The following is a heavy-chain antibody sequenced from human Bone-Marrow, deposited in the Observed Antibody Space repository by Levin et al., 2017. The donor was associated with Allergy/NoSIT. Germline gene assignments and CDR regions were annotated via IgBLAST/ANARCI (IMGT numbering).Heavy chain of an antibody. CDR1: SGSFRRAGYY. CDR3: ARRPVVDWFFDL. J-gene: IGHJ2*01. V-gene: IGHV4-39*01. Sequence: SETLSLTCSVSSGSFRRAGYYWGWIRQPPGKGLEWIGNIYNSGRTFCNPSLESRVTISVDPSNNQLSLSLTSLTAADTATYYCARRPVVDWFFDLWGRGAHVTVSS. CDR2: IYNSGRT.